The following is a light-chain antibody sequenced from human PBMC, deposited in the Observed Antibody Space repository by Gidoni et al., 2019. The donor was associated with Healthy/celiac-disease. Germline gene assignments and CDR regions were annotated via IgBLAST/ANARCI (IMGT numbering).Light chain of an antibody. V-gene: IGLV2-11*01. CDR3: CSYAGKYEV. CDR1: SSDVGAYNS. Sequence: QSALTQPRSVSGSPGQSVTISCTGTSSDVGAYNSVPWYQQHPGKAPKLMIYDVTKRPSGVPDRFSGSKSGNTASLTISGLQAEDEADYYCCSYAGKYEVFGTGTKVTVL. J-gene: IGLJ1*01. CDR2: DVT.